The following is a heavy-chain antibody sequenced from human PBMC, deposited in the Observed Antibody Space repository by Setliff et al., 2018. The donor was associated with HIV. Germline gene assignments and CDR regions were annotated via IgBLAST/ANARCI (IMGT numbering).Heavy chain of an antibody. CDR1: GYAFASYT. D-gene: IGHD4-17*01. V-gene: IGHV1-3*03. CDR3: ARSPLTTGPGWSLRY. CDR2: INADDGTT. Sequence: ASVKVSCKASGYAFASYTIHWVRQAPGQRLEWMGRINADDGTTEYSQEFQGRVTISRDTSATAAYMELRSLRSEDMAVYFCARSPLTTGPGWSLRYWGQGTLVTVSS. J-gene: IGHJ4*02.